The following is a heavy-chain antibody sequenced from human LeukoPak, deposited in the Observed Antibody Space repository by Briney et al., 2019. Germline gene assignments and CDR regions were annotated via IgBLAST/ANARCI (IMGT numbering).Heavy chain of an antibody. CDR1: GGSISSYY. CDR3: ARLRYFDWLPRVYGMDV. D-gene: IGHD3-9*01. V-gene: IGHV4-59*01. CDR2: IYYSGST. Sequence: SETLSLTCTVSGGSISSYYWSWIRQPPGKGLEWIGYIYYSGSTNYNPSLKSRVTISVDTSKNQFSLKLSSVTAADTAVYYCARLRYFDWLPRVYGMDVWGQGTTVTVS. J-gene: IGHJ6*02.